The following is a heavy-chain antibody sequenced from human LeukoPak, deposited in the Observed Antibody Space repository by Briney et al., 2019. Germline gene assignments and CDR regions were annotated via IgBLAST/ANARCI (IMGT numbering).Heavy chain of an antibody. CDR2: FDPEDGET. J-gene: IGHJ4*02. V-gene: IGHV1-24*01. D-gene: IGHD4-17*01. CDR1: GYNLTELS. Sequence: APVKVSCKVSGYNLTELSMHWVRQAPGKGLEWMGGFDPEDGETIYTQKFQGRVTMTEDTSTDTAYMELSSLRSEDTAVYYCATADGDYFLDYWGQGTLVTVSS. CDR3: ATADGDYFLDY.